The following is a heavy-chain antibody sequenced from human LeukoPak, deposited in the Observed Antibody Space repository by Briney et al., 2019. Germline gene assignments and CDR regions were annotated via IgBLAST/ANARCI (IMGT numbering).Heavy chain of an antibody. Sequence: GGSLRLSCAASGFAFTNAWMSWVRQAPGKGLEWVGRIKTRTDGGTTDYAAPVKGRFTISRDDSKNTLYLQMNSLKTEDTALYYCATDSSPTNYYDSIGHHVWGQGTLVTVSS. J-gene: IGHJ4*02. CDR1: GFAFTNAW. D-gene: IGHD3-22*01. CDR3: ATDSSPTNYYDSIGHHV. V-gene: IGHV3-15*01. CDR2: IKTRTDGGTT.